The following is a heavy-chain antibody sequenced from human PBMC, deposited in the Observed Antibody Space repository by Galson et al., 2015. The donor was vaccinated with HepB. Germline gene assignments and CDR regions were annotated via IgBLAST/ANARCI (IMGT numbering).Heavy chain of an antibody. CDR1: GGTFSSYA. CDR2: IIPILGIA. D-gene: IGHD6-13*01. Sequence: SVKVSCKASGGTFSSYAISWVRQAPGQGLEWMGRIIPILGIANYAQKFQGRVTITADKSTSTAYMELSSLRSEDTAVYYCARWILQQLGGDDAFDIWGQGTMVTVSS. V-gene: IGHV1-69*04. CDR3: ARWILQQLGGDDAFDI. J-gene: IGHJ3*02.